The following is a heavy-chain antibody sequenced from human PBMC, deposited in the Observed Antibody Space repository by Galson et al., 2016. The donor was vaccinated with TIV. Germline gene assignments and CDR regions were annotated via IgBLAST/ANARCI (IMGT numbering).Heavy chain of an antibody. V-gene: IGHV3-30-3*01. J-gene: IGHJ6*02. D-gene: IGHD1-26*01. Sequence: SLRLSCAASGFSFSRNAMHWVRQAPGRGLEWVAVISYDGTNKYYADSVKGRLSISRDNSRNTLYLQMSSLRREDTAVYYCATSMVGENIYYYGMDVWGQGTTVTVSS. CDR3: ATSMVGENIYYYGMDV. CDR1: GFSFSRNA. CDR2: ISYDGTNK.